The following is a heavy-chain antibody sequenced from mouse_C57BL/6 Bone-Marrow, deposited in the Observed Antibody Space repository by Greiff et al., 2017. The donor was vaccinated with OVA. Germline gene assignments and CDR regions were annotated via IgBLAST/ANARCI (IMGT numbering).Heavy chain of an antibody. CDR1: GFTFSSYA. CDR3: TRDYDYDGDYAMDY. J-gene: IGHJ4*01. V-gene: IGHV5-9-1*02. D-gene: IGHD2-4*01. CDR2: ISSGGDYI. Sequence: VQLVESGEGLVKPGGSLKLSCAASGFTFSSYAMSWVRQTPEKRLEWVAYISSGGDYIYYADTVKGRFTISRDNARNTLYLQMSSLKSEDTAMYYCTRDYDYDGDYAMDYWGQGTSVTVSS.